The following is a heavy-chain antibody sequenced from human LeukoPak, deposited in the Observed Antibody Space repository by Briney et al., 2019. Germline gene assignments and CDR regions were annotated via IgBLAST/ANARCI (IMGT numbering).Heavy chain of an antibody. Sequence: VASVKVSCKASGYTFTGYYMHWVRQAPGQGLEWMGWINPNSGGTNYAQKFQGRVTMTRDTSISTAYMELSRLRSDDTAVYYCARLMVRGVITDYWGQGTLVTVSS. V-gene: IGHV1-2*02. CDR3: ARLMVRGVITDY. CDR2: INPNSGGT. J-gene: IGHJ4*02. CDR1: GYTFTGYY. D-gene: IGHD3-10*01.